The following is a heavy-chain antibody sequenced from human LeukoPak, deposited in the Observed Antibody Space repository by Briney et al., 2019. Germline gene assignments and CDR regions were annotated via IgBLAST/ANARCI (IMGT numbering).Heavy chain of an antibody. D-gene: IGHD6-25*01. CDR3: ARPYSSGWRGAFDI. J-gene: IGHJ3*02. CDR2: IYYSGST. V-gene: IGHV4-59*08. CDR1: GGSISSYY. Sequence: PSETLSLTCTVSGGSISSYYWSWIRQPPGKGLEWIGYIYYSGSTNYNPSLKSRVTISVDTSKNQFSLKLSSVTAADTAVYYCARPYSSGWRGAFDIWGQGTMLTVSS.